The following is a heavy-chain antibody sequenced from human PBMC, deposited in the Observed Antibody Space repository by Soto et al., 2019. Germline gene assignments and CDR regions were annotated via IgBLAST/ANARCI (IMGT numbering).Heavy chain of an antibody. CDR1: GCCIGTYY. CDR2: IYYRGNT. D-gene: IGHD3-9*01. J-gene: IGHJ4*02. Sequence: SETLSLTCTVSGCCIGTYYWSWIRQPPGKGLEWIGYIYYRGNTDYNPSLKSRVTISLDTPKNQFSLKLSSVTAADTAVYYCARHPGYYDILTGYTTYYFDYWGQGILVTVS. CDR3: ARHPGYYDILTGYTTYYFDY. V-gene: IGHV4-59*08.